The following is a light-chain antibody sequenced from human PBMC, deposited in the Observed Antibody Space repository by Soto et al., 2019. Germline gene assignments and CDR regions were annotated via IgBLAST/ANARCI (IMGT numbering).Light chain of an antibody. CDR2: EVS. CDR1: SSDVGGYNH. V-gene: IGLV2-14*01. CDR3: TSYTSISTYV. J-gene: IGLJ1*01. Sequence: QSALKQPASVYESPGQSITISCTGTSSDVGGYNHVSWYQQHADKAPKLLIHEVSNRPSGVSNRFSGSKSGNTASLTISGLQAEDEADYYCTSYTSISTYVFGTGTKVTVL.